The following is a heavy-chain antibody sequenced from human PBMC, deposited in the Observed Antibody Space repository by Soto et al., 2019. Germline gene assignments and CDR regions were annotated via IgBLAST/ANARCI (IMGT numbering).Heavy chain of an antibody. CDR1: GYTFTGYY. D-gene: IGHD2-21*02. J-gene: IGHJ4*02. V-gene: IGHV1-2*02. CDR2: INPNSGGT. Sequence: ASVKVSCKASGYTFTGYYMHWVRQAPGQGLEWMGWINPNSGGTNYAQKFQGRVTMTRDTSISTAYMELSRLRSDDTAVYYCARDMGRGVTAIGYFDYWGQGTLVTVSS. CDR3: ARDMGRGVTAIGYFDY.